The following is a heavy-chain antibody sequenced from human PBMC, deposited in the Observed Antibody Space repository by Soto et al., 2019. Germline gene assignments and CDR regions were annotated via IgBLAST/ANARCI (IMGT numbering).Heavy chain of an antibody. V-gene: IGHV1-3*01. Sequence: GASVKVSCKASGYTSTNYGMHWVRQAPGQRLEWMGGIIAGSGNAKYSQKFQGRVTITADESTSTAYMELSSLRSEDTAVYYCARGFERGYSGYDPSYDYVWGRNPRTRHRLTYGMDVWGQGTTVTVSS. CDR1: GYTSTNYG. J-gene: IGHJ6*02. CDR2: IIAGSGNA. CDR3: ARGFERGYSGYDPSYDYVWGRNPRTRHRLTYGMDV. D-gene: IGHD3-16*01.